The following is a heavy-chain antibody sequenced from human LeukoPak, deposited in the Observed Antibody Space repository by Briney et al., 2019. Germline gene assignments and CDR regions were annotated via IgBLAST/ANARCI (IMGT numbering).Heavy chain of an antibody. D-gene: IGHD3-10*01. Sequence: GGSLRLSCVASGFDFSDFWMSWVHQAPGKGLEWVANTNRDGSEKYYVDAVKGRFSISRDNAKNSVYLQMNSLAAEDTAVYYCARDVYGSGSWGQGTLVTVSS. CDR1: GFDFSDFW. J-gene: IGHJ4*02. V-gene: IGHV3-7*01. CDR3: ARDVYGSGS. CDR2: TNRDGSEK.